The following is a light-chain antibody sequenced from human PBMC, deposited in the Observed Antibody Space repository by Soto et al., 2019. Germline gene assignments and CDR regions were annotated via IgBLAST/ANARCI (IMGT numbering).Light chain of an antibody. V-gene: IGKV3-20*01. Sequence: PGERATLSCRASQSLTTRYSAWYQQKPGQAPRLLIYGASSRATGIPDRFSGGGSGTDFTLTISRLEPEDFAVYHCQQYGSSPTFGQGTRLEIK. CDR3: QQYGSSPT. CDR2: GAS. CDR1: QSLTTRY. J-gene: IGKJ5*01.